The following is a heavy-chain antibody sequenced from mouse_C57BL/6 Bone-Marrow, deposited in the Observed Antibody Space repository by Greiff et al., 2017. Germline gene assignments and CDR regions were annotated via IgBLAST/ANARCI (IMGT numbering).Heavy chain of an antibody. CDR1: GFTFSSYA. V-gene: IGHV5-4*01. J-gene: IGHJ4*01. CDR2: ISDGGSYT. Sequence: EVHLVESGGGLVKPGGSLKLSCAASGFTFSSYAMSWVRQTPEKRLEWVATISDGGSYTYYPDNVKGRFTISRDNAKNNLYLQMSHLKSEDTAMYYCARDLGYRDAMDYWGQGTSVTVSS. CDR3: ARDLGYRDAMDY. D-gene: IGHD2-14*01.